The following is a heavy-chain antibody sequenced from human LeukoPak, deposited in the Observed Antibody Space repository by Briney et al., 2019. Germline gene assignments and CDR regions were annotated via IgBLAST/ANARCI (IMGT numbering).Heavy chain of an antibody. Sequence: GASVKVSCKASGYTFTSYGISWVRQAPGQGLEWMGWISAYNGNTNYAQKLQGRVTMTTDTSTSTAYMELRSLRSDDTAVYYCARVDYYDSSGYQNWFDPWGQGTLVTVSS. CDR1: GYTFTSYG. D-gene: IGHD3-22*01. CDR2: ISAYNGNT. CDR3: ARVDYYDSSGYQNWFDP. V-gene: IGHV1-18*01. J-gene: IGHJ5*02.